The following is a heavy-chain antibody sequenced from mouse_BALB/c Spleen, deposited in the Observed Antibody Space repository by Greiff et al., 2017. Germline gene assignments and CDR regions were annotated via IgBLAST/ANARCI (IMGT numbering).Heavy chain of an antibody. CDR1: GYSFTSYW. CDR3: KVANWDEGFAY. CDR2: IYPGNSDT. J-gene: IGHJ3*01. Sequence: EVQLQQSGTVLARPGASVKMSCKASGYSFTSYWMHWVKQRPGQGLEWIGAIYPGNSDTSYNQKFKGKAKLTAVTSASTAYMELSSLTNEDSAVYYCKVANWDEGFAYWGQGTLVTVSA. V-gene: IGHV1-5*01. D-gene: IGHD4-1*02.